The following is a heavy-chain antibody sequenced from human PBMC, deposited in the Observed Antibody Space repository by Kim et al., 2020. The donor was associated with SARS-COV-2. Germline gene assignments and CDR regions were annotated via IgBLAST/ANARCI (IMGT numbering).Heavy chain of an antibody. CDR3: VRDRMGGAFDI. V-gene: IGHV3-48*02. Sequence: IYYADSVKGRVTTSRDNAKNSLHLQMNSLKDEDTAVYHCVRDRMGGAFDIWGQGTLVTVSS. D-gene: IGHD3-16*01. CDR2: I. J-gene: IGHJ3*02.